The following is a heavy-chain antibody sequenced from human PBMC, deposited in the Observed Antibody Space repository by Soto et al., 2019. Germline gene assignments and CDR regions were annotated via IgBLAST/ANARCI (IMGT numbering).Heavy chain of an antibody. CDR3: ASSYGTSWYGDY. V-gene: IGHV1-69*13. Sequence: VASVKVSCKASGGTFNNYAVTWVRQAPGQGLEWMGGIIPLIGSPNYAQKFQGRVTITADESTSTVYMDLASLRSEDTAVYYCASSYGTSWYGDYWGQGTLVTVSS. CDR2: IIPLIGSP. D-gene: IGHD6-13*01. CDR1: GGTFNNYA. J-gene: IGHJ4*02.